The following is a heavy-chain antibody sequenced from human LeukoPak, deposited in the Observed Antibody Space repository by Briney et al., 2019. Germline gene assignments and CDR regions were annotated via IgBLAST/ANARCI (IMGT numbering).Heavy chain of an antibody. CDR3: ARHFQRSSSWFDPGASFDY. CDR1: GGTFSTYA. V-gene: IGHV1-69*13. J-gene: IGHJ4*02. CDR2: IIPIFGTA. Sequence: SVKVSCKASGGTFSTYAISWVRQAPGQGLEWMGGIIPIFGTANYAQKFHGRVTIPADESTTTAYLELSSLRSEDTAVYYCARHFQRSSSWFDPGASFDYWGQGTLVTVSS. D-gene: IGHD6-13*01.